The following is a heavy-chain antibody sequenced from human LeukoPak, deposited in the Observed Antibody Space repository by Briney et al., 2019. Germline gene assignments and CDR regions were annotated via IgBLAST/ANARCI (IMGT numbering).Heavy chain of an antibody. J-gene: IGHJ6*02. CDR3: ARYYYDLAGEDYYYYGMDV. D-gene: IGHD3-22*01. Sequence: SVKVSCKASGGTFSSYAISWVRQAPGQGLEWMGRTIPILGIANYAQKFQGRVTITADKSTSTAYMQLSSLRSEDTAVYYCARYYYDLAGEDYYYYGMDVWGQGTTVTVSS. V-gene: IGHV1-69*04. CDR2: TIPILGIA. CDR1: GGTFSSYA.